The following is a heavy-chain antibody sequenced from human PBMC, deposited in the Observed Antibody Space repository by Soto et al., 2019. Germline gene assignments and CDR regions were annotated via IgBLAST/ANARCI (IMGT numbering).Heavy chain of an antibody. CDR1: GGSFSGYY. V-gene: IGHV4-34*01. CDR2: INHSGST. CDR3: ARASYSSSWGYIWFDP. Sequence: PSETLSLTCAVYGGSFSGYYWSWLRQPPGKGPEWIGEINHSGSTKYNPSLESRVTISVDTSKNQFSLKLSSVTAADTAVYYCARASYSSSWGYIWFDPWGQGTLVTVSS. D-gene: IGHD6-13*01. J-gene: IGHJ5*02.